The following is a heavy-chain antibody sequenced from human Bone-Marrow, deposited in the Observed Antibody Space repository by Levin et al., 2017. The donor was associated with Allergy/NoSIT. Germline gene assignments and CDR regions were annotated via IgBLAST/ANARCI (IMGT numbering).Heavy chain of an antibody. CDR1: GGSITSSNW. D-gene: IGHD1-26*01. Sequence: MASETLSLTCSISGGSITSSNWWNWVRQSPEKGLEWIGQIYQSGSTNYNPSLKSRVTISVDKSKNQFSLKLTSVTAADTAVYYCARDKGSWDFAENAFDIWGQGTMVTVSS. CDR3: ARDKGSWDFAENAFDI. CDR2: IYQSGST. V-gene: IGHV4-4*02. J-gene: IGHJ3*02.